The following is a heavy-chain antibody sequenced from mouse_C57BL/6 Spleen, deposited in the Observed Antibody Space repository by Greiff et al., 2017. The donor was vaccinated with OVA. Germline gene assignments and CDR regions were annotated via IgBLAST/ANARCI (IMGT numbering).Heavy chain of an antibody. Sequence: VQLQQSGAELARPGASVKLSCKASGYTFTSYGISWVKQRTGQGLEWIGEIYPRSGNTYYNEKFKGKATLTADKSSSTAYMELRSLTSDDSAVYFCARLISSHFDVWGTGATVTVAS. CDR3: ARLISSHFDV. D-gene: IGHD6-2*01. CDR1: GYTFTSYG. J-gene: IGHJ1*03. CDR2: IYPRSGNT. V-gene: IGHV1-81*01.